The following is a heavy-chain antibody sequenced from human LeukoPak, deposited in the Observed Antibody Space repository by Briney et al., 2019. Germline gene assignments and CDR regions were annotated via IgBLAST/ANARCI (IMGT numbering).Heavy chain of an antibody. CDR2: IIPIFGTA. CDR1: GGTFSSYA. J-gene: IGHJ4*02. V-gene: IGHV1-69*05. Sequence: SVKVSCKASGGTFSSYAISWVRQAPGQGLEWMGGIIPIFGTANYAQKFQGRVTMTRDTSTSTVYMELSSLRSEDTAVYYCARDDYGLPTDYWGQGTLVTVSS. CDR3: ARDDYGLPTDY. D-gene: IGHD4/OR15-4a*01.